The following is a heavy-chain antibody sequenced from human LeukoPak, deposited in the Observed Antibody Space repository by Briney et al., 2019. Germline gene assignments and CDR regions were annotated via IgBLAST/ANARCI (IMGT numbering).Heavy chain of an antibody. Sequence: PGGSLRLSCVASGFTFSNFEMNWVRQAPGKGLEWVSYISSPGTHIYYADSVEGRFTIPRDNGKNSLYLQMNSLRAEDTAVYYCVLRSSWNYYMDVWGKGTTVAVSS. CDR3: VLRSSWNYYMDV. CDR1: GFTFSNFE. J-gene: IGHJ6*03. D-gene: IGHD6-13*01. CDR2: ISSPGTHI. V-gene: IGHV3-48*03.